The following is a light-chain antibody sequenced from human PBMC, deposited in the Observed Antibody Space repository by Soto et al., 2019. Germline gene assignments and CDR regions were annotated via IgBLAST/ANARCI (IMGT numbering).Light chain of an antibody. J-gene: IGLJ1*01. CDR1: SSDVGGYNH. Sequence: QSALTQPASVSGSPGQSITISCTGTSSDVGGYNHVSWYQQYPGKAPKVIIYELSNRPSGISIRFSGSKSGNTASLTISGLQAEDEADYYCSSYTSSSTLLYVFGTGTKLTVL. CDR2: ELS. CDR3: SSYTSSSTLLYV. V-gene: IGLV2-14*01.